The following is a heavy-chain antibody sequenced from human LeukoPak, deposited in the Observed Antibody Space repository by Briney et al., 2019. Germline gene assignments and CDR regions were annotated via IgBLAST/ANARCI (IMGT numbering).Heavy chain of an antibody. Sequence: KPSETLSLTCAVYGGSFSGYYWSWIRQPPGKGLEWIGEINHSGSTNYNPSLKGRVTISVDTSKNQFSLKLSSVTAADTAVYYCARLSGSNDYWGQGTLVTVSS. J-gene: IGHJ4*02. CDR3: ARLSGSNDY. CDR2: INHSGST. CDR1: GGSFSGYY. D-gene: IGHD1-26*01. V-gene: IGHV4-34*01.